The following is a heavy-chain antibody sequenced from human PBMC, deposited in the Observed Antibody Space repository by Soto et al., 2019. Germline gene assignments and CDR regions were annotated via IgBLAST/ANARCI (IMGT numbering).Heavy chain of an antibody. CDR2: IYWNDDK. J-gene: IGHJ5*02. D-gene: IGHD1-1*01. CDR3: ARRRTTGSSFDP. CDR1: GFSLSTSEVG. Sequence: SGPTLVKPTQTLTLTCTFSGFSLSTSEVGVGWVRQPPGKALEWLALIYWNDDKRYSPSLKSRLTITKDTSKNQVVLTMTDMDPVDTATYHCARRRTTGSSFDPWGQGTLVTVSS. V-gene: IGHV2-5*01.